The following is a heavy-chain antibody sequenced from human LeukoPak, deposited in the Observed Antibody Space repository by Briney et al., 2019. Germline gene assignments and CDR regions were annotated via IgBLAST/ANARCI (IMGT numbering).Heavy chain of an antibody. V-gene: IGHV3-48*03. Sequence: PGGSLRLSCAASGFTFSSYEMNWVRQAPGKGLEWVSYISSSGRTIYYADSVKGRFTISRDNAKNSLYLQMNSLRAEDTAVYYCARGSQYGMDVWGKGTTVTVSS. J-gene: IGHJ6*04. CDR3: ARGSQYGMDV. CDR2: ISSSGRTI. CDR1: GFTFSSYE.